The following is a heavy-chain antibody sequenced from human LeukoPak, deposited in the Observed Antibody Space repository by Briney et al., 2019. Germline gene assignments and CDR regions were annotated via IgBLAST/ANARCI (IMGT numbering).Heavy chain of an antibody. Sequence: SETLSLTCSVSGASISSHYWSWIRQPPGKGLEWIGRIYSSGTTTYNPSLKSRVTMSVDTAKNQVSLRLSSVTAADTAVYYCARDSGTTGEVKFDPWGQGSLVTVSS. CDR1: GASISSHY. V-gene: IGHV4-4*07. CDR2: IYSSGTT. CDR3: ARDSGTTGEVKFDP. J-gene: IGHJ5*02. D-gene: IGHD3-10*01.